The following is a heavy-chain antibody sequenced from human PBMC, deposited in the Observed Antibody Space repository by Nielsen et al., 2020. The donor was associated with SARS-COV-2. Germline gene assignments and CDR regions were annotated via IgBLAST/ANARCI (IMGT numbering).Heavy chain of an antibody. CDR1: EFTFSSYA. J-gene: IGHJ5*02. CDR3: ATLRGIAVAGTEFDP. CDR2: ISGGIDTT. D-gene: IGHD6-19*01. V-gene: IGHV3-23*01. Sequence: GESLKISCVASEFTFSSYAMSWVRQAPGKGLEWVSTISGGIDTTYHADSVKGRFTISRDNSKNTLYLQMNSLRAEDTAVYYCATLRGIAVAGTEFDPWGQGTLVTVSS.